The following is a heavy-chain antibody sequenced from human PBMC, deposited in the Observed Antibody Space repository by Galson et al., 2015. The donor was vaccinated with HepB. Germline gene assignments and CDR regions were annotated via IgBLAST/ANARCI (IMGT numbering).Heavy chain of an antibody. CDR2: ISSSSSYI. CDR1: GFTFSSYS. CDR3: ARYEKKVLDVDSAMVSLGY. J-gene: IGHJ4*02. Sequence: SLRLSCAASGFTFSSYSMNWVRQAPGKGLEWVSSISSSSSYIYYADSVKGRFTISRDNAKNSLYLQMNSLRAEDTAVYYCARYEKKVLDVDSAMVSLGYWVQGTLVTASS. V-gene: IGHV3-21*01. D-gene: IGHD5-18*01.